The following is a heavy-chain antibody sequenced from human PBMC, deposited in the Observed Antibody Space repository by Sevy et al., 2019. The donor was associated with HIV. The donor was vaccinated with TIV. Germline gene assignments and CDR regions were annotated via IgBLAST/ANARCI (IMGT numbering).Heavy chain of an antibody. CDR2: IKKDGSEK. D-gene: IGHD2-2*01. J-gene: IGHJ6*02. CDR1: GFTFSTYW. CDR3: ARDCSSTSCLWGLDV. V-gene: IGHV3-7*03. Sequence: GSLRLSCAASGFTFSTYWMSWVRQAPGKGLEWVANIKKDGSEKYYVDSVKGRFTISRDNAKSSLYLQMKSLRAEDTAVHYCARDCSSTSCLWGLDVWGQGTTVTVSS.